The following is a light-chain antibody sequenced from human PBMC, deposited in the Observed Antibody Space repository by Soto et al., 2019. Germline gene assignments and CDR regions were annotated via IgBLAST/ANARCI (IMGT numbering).Light chain of an antibody. V-gene: IGLV4-69*01. CDR2: VTSDGSH. CDR3: QAWGNGGV. Sequence: QSVLTQSPSASASPGASVKLTCTLSSGHSDYAIAWHQQQPEKGPRYLMKVTSDGSHTKGDGIPDRFSGSSSGADRYLTISSLRSDDEADYYCQAWGNGGVFGGGTKLTVL. CDR1: SGHSDYA. J-gene: IGLJ3*02.